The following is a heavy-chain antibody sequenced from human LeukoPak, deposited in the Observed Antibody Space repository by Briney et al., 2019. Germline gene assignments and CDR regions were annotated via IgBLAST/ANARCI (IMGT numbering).Heavy chain of an antibody. CDR1: GFTFSSYW. D-gene: IGHD6-6*01. Sequence: PGGSLRLSCAASGFTFSSYWMSWVRQAPGKGLEWVANIKQDGSEKYYVDSVKGRFTISRDNSKNTLYLQMNNLRVEDTAVYYCAKGHFASSSFFDYWGQGTLVTVSS. J-gene: IGHJ4*02. CDR2: IKQDGSEK. V-gene: IGHV3-7*03. CDR3: AKGHFASSSFFDY.